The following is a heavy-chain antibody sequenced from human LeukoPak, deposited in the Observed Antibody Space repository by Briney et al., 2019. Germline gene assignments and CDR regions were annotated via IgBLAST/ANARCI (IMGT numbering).Heavy chain of an antibody. CDR3: ARELFSSGSCPDG. D-gene: IGHD3-10*01. J-gene: IGHJ4*02. V-gene: IGHV3-33*01. CDR1: GFTFSYYA. Sequence: PGGSLRLSCAASGFTFSYYAIHWVRQAPGKGLEWVALIWSDGSNKYYADSVKGRITISRDNSKNTVYLQMNSLRAEGTAVYYCARELFSSGSCPDGWGQGTLVTVSS. CDR2: IWSDGSNK.